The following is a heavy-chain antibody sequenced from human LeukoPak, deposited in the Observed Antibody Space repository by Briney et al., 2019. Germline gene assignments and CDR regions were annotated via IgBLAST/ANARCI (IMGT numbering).Heavy chain of an antibody. V-gene: IGHV4-59*02. Sequence: SETLSLTCTVSGGSVSTYYWSWLRQPPGKGLEWIGYIYYSASTYNPSLKSRVTISVDTSKTHFSLRLSSVTAADTAVYYCARYRGSGWFDPWGQGTLVTVSS. D-gene: IGHD3-10*01. CDR2: IYYSAST. CDR3: ARYRGSGWFDP. CDR1: GGSVSTYY. J-gene: IGHJ5*02.